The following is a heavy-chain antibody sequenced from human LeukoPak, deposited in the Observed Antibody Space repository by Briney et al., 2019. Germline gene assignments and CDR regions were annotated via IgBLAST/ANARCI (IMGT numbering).Heavy chain of an antibody. Sequence: GGSLRLSCAASGFTFSSYEMNWVRQAPGKGLEWVSYISSSSSTIYYADSVKGRFTISRDNAKNSLYLQMNSLRDEDTAVYYCARDYDDYVWGSYRSGLDYWGQGTLVTVSS. J-gene: IGHJ4*02. D-gene: IGHD3-16*02. CDR2: ISSSSSTI. CDR3: ARDYDDYVWGSYRSGLDY. CDR1: GFTFSSYE. V-gene: IGHV3-48*03.